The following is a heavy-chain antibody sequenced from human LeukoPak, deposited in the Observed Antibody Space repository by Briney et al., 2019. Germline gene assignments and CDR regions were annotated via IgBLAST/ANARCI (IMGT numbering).Heavy chain of an antibody. CDR2: MNPNSGRT. Sequence: ASVKVSCKASGYTLTSYDINWVRQATGQGLEWMGWMNPNSGRTGYAQNFQGRITITRNTSISTAYMELSSLRSEDTAVYYCARDRTYSSSWYRTNYFDYWGQGTLVTVSS. D-gene: IGHD6-13*01. V-gene: IGHV1-8*01. CDR1: GYTLTSYD. J-gene: IGHJ4*02. CDR3: ARDRTYSSSWYRTNYFDY.